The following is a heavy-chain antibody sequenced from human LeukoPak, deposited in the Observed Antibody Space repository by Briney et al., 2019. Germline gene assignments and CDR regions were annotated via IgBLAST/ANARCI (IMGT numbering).Heavy chain of an antibody. Sequence: SGGSLRLSCAASGFTFSDDWMTWVRQAPGKGLEGVANIKQDGSEKYYVDSVKGRFTISRDNAKNSLYLQMNSLRAEDTAVYYCARVMYSSGWSFDYWGQGTLVTVSS. CDR1: GFTFSDDW. J-gene: IGHJ4*02. V-gene: IGHV3-7*01. D-gene: IGHD6-19*01. CDR2: IKQDGSEK. CDR3: ARVMYSSGWSFDY.